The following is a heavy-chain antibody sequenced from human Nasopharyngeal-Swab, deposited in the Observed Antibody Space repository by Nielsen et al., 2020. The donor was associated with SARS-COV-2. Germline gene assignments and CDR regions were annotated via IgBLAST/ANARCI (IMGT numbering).Heavy chain of an antibody. Sequence: SLKISCAVSGFTFDDYAIHWVRQAPGKGLEWVSTITWNGGIGYADSVRGRFTISRDNARNSLYLQMNSLRPEDTALYYCTKGRADYSNPSFDNWGQGTLVTVS. CDR2: ITWNGGI. CDR3: TKGRADYSNPSFDN. J-gene: IGHJ4*02. D-gene: IGHD4-11*01. V-gene: IGHV3-9*01. CDR1: GFTFDDYA.